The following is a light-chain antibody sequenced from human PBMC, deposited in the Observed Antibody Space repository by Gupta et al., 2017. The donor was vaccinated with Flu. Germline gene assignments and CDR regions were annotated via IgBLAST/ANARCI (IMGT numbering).Light chain of an antibody. J-gene: IGKJ1*01. Sequence: EIVMTQSPATLSVSPGERATLSCRASQSVSSNVAWYQQKPGQAPRLLIYGASTRATGIPGRFSGSGSGTEFTLTISSLQSEDFAVYYCQQYNDWPGTFGQGTKVEIK. V-gene: IGKV3-15*01. CDR3: QQYNDWPGT. CDR1: QSVSSN. CDR2: GAS.